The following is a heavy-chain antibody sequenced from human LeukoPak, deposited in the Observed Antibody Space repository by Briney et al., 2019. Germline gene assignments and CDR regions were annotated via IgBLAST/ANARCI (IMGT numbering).Heavy chain of an antibody. J-gene: IGHJ4*02. V-gene: IGHV1-8*01. Sequence: ASVKVSCKASGYTFTSYDINWVRQATGQELEWMGWMNPNSGNTGYAQKFQGRVTMTRNTSISTAYMELSSLRSEDTAVYYCARTDLRYFDWSPEYYFDYWGQGTLVTVSS. CDR1: GYTFTSYD. CDR3: ARTDLRYFDWSPEYYFDY. CDR2: MNPNSGNT. D-gene: IGHD3-9*01.